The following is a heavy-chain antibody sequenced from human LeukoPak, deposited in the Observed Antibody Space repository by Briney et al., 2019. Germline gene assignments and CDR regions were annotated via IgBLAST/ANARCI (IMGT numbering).Heavy chain of an antibody. CDR1: GFTFSNYG. V-gene: IGHV3-30*03. CDR3: ARAGYDFWSGYDY. CDR2: IAHDGSSY. J-gene: IGHJ4*02. D-gene: IGHD3-3*01. Sequence: PGGSLRLSCAASGFTFSNYGMHWVRQAPGKGLEWVAVIAHDGSSYYYADSVKGRFSISRDNSKNTLYLQMNSLRDEDTALYYCARAGYDFWSGYDYWGQGTLVTVSS.